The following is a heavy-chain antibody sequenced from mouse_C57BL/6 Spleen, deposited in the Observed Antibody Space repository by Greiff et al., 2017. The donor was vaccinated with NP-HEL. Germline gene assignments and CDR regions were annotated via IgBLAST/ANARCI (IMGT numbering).Heavy chain of an antibody. CDR1: GFTFSSYA. Sequence: EVQRVESGEGLVKPGGSLKLSCAASGFTFSSYAMSWVRQTPEKRLEWVAYISSGGDYIYNADTVKGRFTISRDNARTTLYLQMSSLKSEDTAMYYCTRDGSSCDYWGQGTTLTVAS. D-gene: IGHD1-1*01. V-gene: IGHV5-9-1*02. CDR2: ISSGGDYI. CDR3: TRDGSSCDY. J-gene: IGHJ2*01.